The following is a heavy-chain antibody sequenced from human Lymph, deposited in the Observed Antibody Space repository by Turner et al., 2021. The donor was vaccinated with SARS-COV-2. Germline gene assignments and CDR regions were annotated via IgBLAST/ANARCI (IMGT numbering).Heavy chain of an antibody. Sequence: QVQLHQWGSGLLKPSETLSLTCAVYGGSFSAYYLSWIRQPPGKGLEWIGEINHSGSTNDNPSRKSRVTISGDTSKNQFSLKLSSVTAADAAVYYCARGTTVTSFFYYYYGMDVWGQGTTVTVSS. CDR2: INHSGST. V-gene: IGHV4-34*01. CDR3: ARGTTVTSFFYYYYGMDV. CDR1: GGSFSAYY. J-gene: IGHJ6*02. D-gene: IGHD4-17*01.